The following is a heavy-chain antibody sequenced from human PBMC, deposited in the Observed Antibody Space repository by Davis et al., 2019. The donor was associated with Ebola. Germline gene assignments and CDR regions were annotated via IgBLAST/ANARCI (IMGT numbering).Heavy chain of an antibody. CDR1: GGSISSSSYY. V-gene: IGHV4-39*01. J-gene: IGHJ4*02. CDR3: ASPRDVGGYDFAFDY. CDR2: IYYSGST. Sequence: PSETLSLTCTVSGGSISSSSYYWGWIRQPPGKGLEWIGSIYYSGSTYYNPSLKSRVTISVDTSKNQFSLKLSSVTAADTAVYYCASPRDVGGYDFAFDYWGQGTLVTVSS. D-gene: IGHD5-12*01.